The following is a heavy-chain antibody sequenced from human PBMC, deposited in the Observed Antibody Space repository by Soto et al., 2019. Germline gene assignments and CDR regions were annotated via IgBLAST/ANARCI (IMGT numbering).Heavy chain of an antibody. CDR1: GFTFSSYA. D-gene: IGHD2-15*01. V-gene: IGHV3-30-3*01. CDR3: ARDKGGYSDAFDS. CDR2: ISYDGSNK. J-gene: IGHJ3*02. Sequence: QVQLVESGGGVVQPGRSLRLSCAASGFTFSSYAMHWVRQAPGKGLEWVAVISYDGSNKYYADSVKGRFTISRDNSKNTLYRQMNSLRAEDTAVYYCARDKGGYSDAFDSWGQGTMVTVSS.